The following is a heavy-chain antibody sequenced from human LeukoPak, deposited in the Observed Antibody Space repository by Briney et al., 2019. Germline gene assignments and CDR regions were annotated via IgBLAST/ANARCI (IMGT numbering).Heavy chain of an antibody. D-gene: IGHD3-22*01. J-gene: IGHJ4*02. V-gene: IGHV4-30-2*01. Sequence: SGTLSLTCAVSRGSISWGVYSGSCIRRPPGEGLVWIGYIYHSGSTYYNPSITSRVTISVDRSKHQFSLKLSSVTAAHTAVYYCARAPITMRALDYWGQGTLVTVSS. CDR3: ARAPITMRALDY. CDR2: IYHSGST. CDR1: RGSISWGVYS.